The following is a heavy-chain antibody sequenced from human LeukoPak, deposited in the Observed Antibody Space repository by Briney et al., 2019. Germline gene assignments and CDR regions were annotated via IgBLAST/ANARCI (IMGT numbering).Heavy chain of an antibody. J-gene: IGHJ4*02. CDR2: IYYSGST. D-gene: IGHD7-27*01. V-gene: IGHV4-59*08. CDR1: GGSISSYY. Sequence: SETLSLTCTVSGGSISSYYWSWIRQPPGKGLEWIGYIYYSGSTNYNPSLKSRVTISVDTSKNQFSLKLSSVTAADTAVYCCARHKGLGIDFFDYWGQGTLVTVSS. CDR3: ARHKGLGIDFFDY.